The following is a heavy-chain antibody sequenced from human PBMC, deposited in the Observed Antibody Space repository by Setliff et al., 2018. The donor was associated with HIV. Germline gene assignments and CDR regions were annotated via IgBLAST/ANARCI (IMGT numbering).Heavy chain of an antibody. Sequence: GGSLRLSCAASGFTFSSYAIHCVRQAPGRGLEWVAVISFDGKSKYYADSVRGRFTISRDDSKNTLYLQMNSLRVEDTGFYYCAKDPFTSSWYGFDYWGQGALVTVSS. V-gene: IGHV3-30*04. CDR2: ISFDGKSK. D-gene: IGHD6-13*01. J-gene: IGHJ4*02. CDR3: AKDPFTSSWYGFDY. CDR1: GFTFSSYA.